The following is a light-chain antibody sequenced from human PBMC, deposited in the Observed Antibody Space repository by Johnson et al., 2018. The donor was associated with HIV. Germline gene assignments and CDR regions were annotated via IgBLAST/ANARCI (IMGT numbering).Light chain of an antibody. CDR2: ENN. CDR1: RSNIGNNY. CDR3: GTWDSSLSAGGV. V-gene: IGLV1-51*02. J-gene: IGLJ1*01. Sequence: QSVLTQSPSVSAAPGQKVTISCSGSRSNIGNNYVSWYQQLPETAPKLLIYENNKRPSGIPERFSGSQSGTSATLGITGLQPGDEADYYCGTWDSSLSAGGVFGTGTKVTVL.